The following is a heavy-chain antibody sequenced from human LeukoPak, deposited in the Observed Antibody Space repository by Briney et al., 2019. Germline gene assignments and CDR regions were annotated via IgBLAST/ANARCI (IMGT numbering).Heavy chain of an antibody. D-gene: IGHD5-12*01. CDR2: IVVGSGNT. Sequence: GTSVKVSCKASGFTFTSSAVQWVRQARGQRLEWIGWIVVGSGNTNYAQKFQERVTITRDMSTSTAYMELSSLRSEDTAVYYCAAAWLVGTRDAFDVWGQGTMVTVSS. J-gene: IGHJ3*01. V-gene: IGHV1-58*01. CDR3: AAAWLVGTRDAFDV. CDR1: GFTFTSSA.